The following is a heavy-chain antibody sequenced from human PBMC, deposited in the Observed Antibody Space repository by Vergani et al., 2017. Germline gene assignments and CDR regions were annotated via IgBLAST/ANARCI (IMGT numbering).Heavy chain of an antibody. CDR1: GGSISIGHYY. Sequence: QVQLQESGPGLVTPSQTLSLTCTVSGGSISIGHYYWSWTRRPPGKGLEWIGHIYYSGSTYYKSSLKSRVTIAVDTSNNQFSLKLTSVTAADTAGHYCARETCSSTSCLYLGVAFDIWGQGTMVTVSS. D-gene: IGHD2-2*01. CDR3: ARETCSSTSCLYLGVAFDI. CDR2: IYYSGST. J-gene: IGHJ3*02. V-gene: IGHV4-30-4*01.